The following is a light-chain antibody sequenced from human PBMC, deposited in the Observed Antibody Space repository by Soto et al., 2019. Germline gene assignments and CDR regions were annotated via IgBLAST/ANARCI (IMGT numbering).Light chain of an antibody. Sequence: QSVLTQPASVSGSPGQSITISCTGTSSDVGGYNYVSWYQHHPGKAPKRMIHDVSNRPSGVSNRFSGSKSGNTASLPISGLQAEDEADYYCSSYIPNNSTYVFGPGTQLTVL. J-gene: IGLJ1*01. CDR3: SSYIPNNSTYV. CDR2: DVS. V-gene: IGLV2-14*03. CDR1: SSDVGGYNY.